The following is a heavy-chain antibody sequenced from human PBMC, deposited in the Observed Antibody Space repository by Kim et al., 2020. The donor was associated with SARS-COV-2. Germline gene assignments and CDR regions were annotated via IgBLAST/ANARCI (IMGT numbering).Heavy chain of an antibody. CDR2: IYYSGST. CDR1: GDSISSYY. J-gene: IGHJ6*03. D-gene: IGHD3-22*01. Sequence: SETLSLTCTVSGDSISSYYWSWIRQPPGKGLEWIGYIYYSGSTNYNPSLKSRVTISVDTSKNQFSLKLSSVTAADTAVYYCARCQPDEEWLLPIYYYYMDAWGKGTTGTVSS. V-gene: IGHV4-59*08. CDR3: ARCQPDEEWLLPIYYYYMDA.